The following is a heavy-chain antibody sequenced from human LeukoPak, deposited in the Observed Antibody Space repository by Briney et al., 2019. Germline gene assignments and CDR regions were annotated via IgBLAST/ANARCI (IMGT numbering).Heavy chain of an antibody. CDR3: AREVWGPEY. CDR2: INTDGITT. CDR1: GFTFSSYW. J-gene: IGHJ4*02. D-gene: IGHD1-14*01. Sequence: PGGSLRLSCAASGFTFSSYWMHWVRQGPRKGLVWVSRINTDGITTDYADSVKGRFTISRDNTKNSVYLQMSSLGAEDTAVYYCAREVWGPEYWGQGTLVAVSS. V-gene: IGHV3-74*01.